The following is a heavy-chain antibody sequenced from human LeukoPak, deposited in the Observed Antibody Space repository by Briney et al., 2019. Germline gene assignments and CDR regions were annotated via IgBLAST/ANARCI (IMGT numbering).Heavy chain of an antibody. D-gene: IGHD2-2*01. Sequence: GESLKISCQGSGYSFPNYWIGWVRQMPGKGLEWMGIIYPGDSDTRYSPSFQGQVTISADKSISTAYLQWSSLKASDTAMYYCARHQTGYCSSTSCYVGGFDYWGQGTLVTVSS. CDR2: IYPGDSDT. J-gene: IGHJ4*02. CDR3: ARHQTGYCSSTSCYVGGFDY. CDR1: GYSFPNYW. V-gene: IGHV5-51*01.